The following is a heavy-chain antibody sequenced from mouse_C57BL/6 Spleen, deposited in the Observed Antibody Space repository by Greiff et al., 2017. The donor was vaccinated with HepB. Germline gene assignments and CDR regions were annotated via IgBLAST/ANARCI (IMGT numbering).Heavy chain of an antibody. CDR3: ARNYGSSLYWYFDV. V-gene: IGHV1-26*01. CDR1: GYTFTDYY. J-gene: IGHJ1*03. Sequence: VQLQQSGPELVKPGASVKISCKASGYTFTDYYMNWVKQSHGKSLEWIGDINPNNGGTSYNQKFKGKATLTVDKSSSTAYMELRSLTSEDSAVYYWARNYGSSLYWYFDVWGTGTTVTVSS. D-gene: IGHD1-1*01. CDR2: INPNNGGT.